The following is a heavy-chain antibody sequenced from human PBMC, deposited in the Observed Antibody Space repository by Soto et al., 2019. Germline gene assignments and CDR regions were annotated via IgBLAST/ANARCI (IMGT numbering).Heavy chain of an antibody. D-gene: IGHD6-19*01. V-gene: IGHV3-33*01. CDR2: IWYDGNNK. Sequence: QVQLVVSGGGVVQPGRSLRLSCAASGFIFSGYGMHWVRQAPGKGLEWVAVIWYDGNNKYYSDSVKGRFTISRDNSKNTLYLQMNSLRAEDTALYYCARGFKAVASRYYFDHWGQGTLVTVSS. CDR1: GFIFSGYG. J-gene: IGHJ4*02. CDR3: ARGFKAVASRYYFDH.